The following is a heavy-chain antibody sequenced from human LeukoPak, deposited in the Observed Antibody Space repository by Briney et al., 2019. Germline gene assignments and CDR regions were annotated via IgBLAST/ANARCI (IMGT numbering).Heavy chain of an antibody. CDR1: GYTFTGYY. Sequence: ASVKVSCKASGYTFTGYYMHWVRQAPGQGLEWMGWINPNSGGTNYAQKFQGRVTMTRDTSTSTAYMELRSLTFDDTAVYYCARDDSSAPAVDYWGQGTLVTVSS. J-gene: IGHJ4*02. CDR2: INPNSGGT. D-gene: IGHD3-22*01. CDR3: ARDDSSAPAVDY. V-gene: IGHV1-2*02.